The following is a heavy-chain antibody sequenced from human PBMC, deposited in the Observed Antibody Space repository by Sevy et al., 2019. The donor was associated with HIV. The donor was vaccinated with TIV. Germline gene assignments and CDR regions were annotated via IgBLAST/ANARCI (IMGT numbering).Heavy chain of an antibody. V-gene: IGHV4-59*01. D-gene: IGHD6-6*01. CDR3: ARASGQSTSSRYFDF. Sequence: SETLSLTCTVSGDSISSYCWSWMRQPPGKGLEWIGYIHYSGSTNYNPSLKSRVTISVDTSKSQFSLNLNSVTAADTAVYFCARASGQSTSSRYFDFWGQGTLVTVSS. J-gene: IGHJ4*02. CDR1: GDSISSYC. CDR2: IHYSGST.